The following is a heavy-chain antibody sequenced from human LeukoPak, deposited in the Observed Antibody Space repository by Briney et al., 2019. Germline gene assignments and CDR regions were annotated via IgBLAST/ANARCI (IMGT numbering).Heavy chain of an antibody. CDR2: IYYSGST. J-gene: IGHJ4*02. D-gene: IGHD5-24*01. CDR3: ARVRGEMATDY. CDR1: GASISSYY. V-gene: IGHV4-59*01. Sequence: SETLSLTCTVSGASISSYYWSWIRQPPGKGLEWIGYIYYSGSTNYNPSLKSRVTISVDTSKNQFSLKLSSVTAADTAVYYCARVRGEMATDYWGQGTLVTVSS.